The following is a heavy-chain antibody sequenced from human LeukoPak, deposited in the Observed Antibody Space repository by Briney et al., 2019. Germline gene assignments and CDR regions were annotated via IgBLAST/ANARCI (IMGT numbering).Heavy chain of an antibody. V-gene: IGHV3-21*01. J-gene: IGHJ4*02. CDR2: ISSSSSYI. D-gene: IGHD3-3*01. Sequence: PGGSLRLSCAASGFTFSSYSMNWVRQAPGKGLEWVSSISSSSSYIYYADSVKGRFTISRDNAKNSLYLQMNSLRAEDTAVYYCARGAYDFWSGYHEDYWGQGTLVTVSS. CDR1: GFTFSSYS. CDR3: ARGAYDFWSGYHEDY.